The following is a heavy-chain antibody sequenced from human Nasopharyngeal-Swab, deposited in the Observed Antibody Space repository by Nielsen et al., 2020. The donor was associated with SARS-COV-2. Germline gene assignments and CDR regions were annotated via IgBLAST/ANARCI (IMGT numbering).Heavy chain of an antibody. CDR2: IGSSSSDI. D-gene: IGHD1-26*01. Sequence: GESLKISCVDSGFRDYSMNWVRQAPGKGLEWVPSIGSSSSDIYYADSVKGRFTISRDSAKNTLYLQMNSLRAEDTAVYYCARPYSGSYYGAFDYWGQGTLVTVSS. CDR1: GFRDYS. V-gene: IGHV3-21*01. CDR3: ARPYSGSYYGAFDY. J-gene: IGHJ4*02.